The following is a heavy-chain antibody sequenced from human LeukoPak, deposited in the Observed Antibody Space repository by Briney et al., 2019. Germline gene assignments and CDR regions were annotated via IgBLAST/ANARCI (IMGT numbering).Heavy chain of an antibody. V-gene: IGHV4-59*08. CDR2: IYYSGST. D-gene: IGHD6-19*01. J-gene: IGHJ5*02. CDR1: GGSISSYY. CDR3: ARRAHGLAVAAAWFDP. Sequence: SETLSLTCTVSGGSISSYYWSWIRQPPGKGLEWIGYIYYSGSTNYNPSLKSRVTISVDTSKNQFSLKLSSVTAADTAVYYCARRAHGLAVAAAWFDPWGQGTLVTVSS.